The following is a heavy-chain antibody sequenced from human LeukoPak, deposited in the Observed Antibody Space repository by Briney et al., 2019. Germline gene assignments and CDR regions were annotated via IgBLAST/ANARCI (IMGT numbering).Heavy chain of an antibody. CDR2: IKKHTNEQ. J-gene: IGHJ4*02. CDR1: GFAFSPDW. CDR3: ASLDTATIQTGGF. Sequence: PGGSLRLSCAASGFAFSPDWMSWVRQAPGKGLEWVAMIKKHTNEQYHVDSVKGRFTISRDNAKNSLFLQMNSLKADDTAVYYCASLDTATIQTGGFWGQGTLVTVSS. V-gene: IGHV3-7*01. D-gene: IGHD2-21*02.